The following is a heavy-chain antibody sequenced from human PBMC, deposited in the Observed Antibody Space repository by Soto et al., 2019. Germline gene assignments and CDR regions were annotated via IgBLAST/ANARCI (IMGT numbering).Heavy chain of an antibody. V-gene: IGHV1-46*01. J-gene: IGHJ4*02. CDR3: AREYSGSCVFDY. CDR2: INPSADST. D-gene: IGHD1-26*01. CDR1: GYTFTNYF. Sequence: QVQLVQSGAEVKKPGASVKVSCKASGYTFTNYFIHWVRQAPGQGLEWMGIINPSADSTSYTQKFQGRVTMTRDTSTRTVYMELSSLRSEDTAVYYCAREYSGSCVFDYWGQGTLVTVSS.